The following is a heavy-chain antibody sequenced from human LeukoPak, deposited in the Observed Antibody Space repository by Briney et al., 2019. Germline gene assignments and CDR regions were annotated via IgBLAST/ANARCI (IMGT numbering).Heavy chain of an antibody. CDR2: ISSSSSYI. D-gene: IGHD1-1*01. CDR1: GFTFSSYS. V-gene: IGHV3-21*01. CDR3: AREGTSGTTGDY. Sequence: GGSLRLSCAASGFTFSSYSMNWVRQAPGKGLEWVSSISSSSSYIYYADSVKGRFTISRDNAKNSLYLQMNSLRAEDTAVYYCAREGTSGTTGDYWGQGTLVTVSS. J-gene: IGHJ4*02.